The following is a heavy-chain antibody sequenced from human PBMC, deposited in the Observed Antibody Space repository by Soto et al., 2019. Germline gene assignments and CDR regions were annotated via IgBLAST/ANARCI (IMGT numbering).Heavy chain of an antibody. Sequence: QVQLQESGPGLVKPSETLSLTCTVSGGSISSYYWSWIRQPPGKGLEWIGYIYYSGSTNYNPSLKRRVTRSVDTSKNQFARRLSSVPAADTAVYYCARRYGSCFDYWGQGTLVTVSS. CDR1: GGSISSYY. J-gene: IGHJ4*02. CDR3: ARRYGSCFDY. V-gene: IGHV4-59*08. CDR2: IYYSGST. D-gene: IGHD5-18*01.